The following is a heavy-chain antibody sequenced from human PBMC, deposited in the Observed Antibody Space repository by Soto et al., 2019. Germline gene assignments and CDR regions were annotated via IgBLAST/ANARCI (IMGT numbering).Heavy chain of an antibody. CDR3: TRANWYSEY. CDR2: IYYNGNT. V-gene: IGHV4-59*11. D-gene: IGHD7-27*01. CDR1: GGSISNHY. J-gene: IGHJ4*02. Sequence: QVQLQESGPGLVKPSLTLSLTCRVSGGSISNHYWSWIRQPPGKGLEWIGYIYYNGNTKYNTSRQIRVTMSVDTSRNQISLKWTTVTAADTAVYYCTRANWYSEYWGQGTLVTVSS.